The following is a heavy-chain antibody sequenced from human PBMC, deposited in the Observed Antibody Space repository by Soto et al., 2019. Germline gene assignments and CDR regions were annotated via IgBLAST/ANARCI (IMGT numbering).Heavy chain of an antibody. J-gene: IGHJ4*02. CDR3: AKDRLGRVISAFDC. V-gene: IGHV3-23*01. CDR1: GFTFRSYG. CDR2: ISAGDGST. Sequence: EVQLLESGGGLVQRGGSLRLSCVASGFTFRSYGMSWVRQAPGKGLDWVSSISAGDGSTYFADSVKARFTISRDNPKNTLYLQINSLRAEDTAVYYCAKDRLGRVISAFDCWGQGTLVTVSS. D-gene: IGHD3-16*02.